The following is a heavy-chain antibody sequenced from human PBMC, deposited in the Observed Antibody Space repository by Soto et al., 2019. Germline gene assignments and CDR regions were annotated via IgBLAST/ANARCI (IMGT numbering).Heavy chain of an antibody. CDR1: GFTFSSYA. V-gene: IGHV3-23*01. Sequence: EVQLLESGGGLVQPGASLRLSCAASGFTFSSYAMSWVRQAPGKGLEWVSAISGSGGSTYYADSVKGRFTISRDNSKNTLYLQMNSLRAEDTAVYYCAKDSWSYGYQDYWGQGTLVTVSS. CDR3: AKDSWSYGYQDY. D-gene: IGHD5-18*01. J-gene: IGHJ4*02. CDR2: ISGSGGST.